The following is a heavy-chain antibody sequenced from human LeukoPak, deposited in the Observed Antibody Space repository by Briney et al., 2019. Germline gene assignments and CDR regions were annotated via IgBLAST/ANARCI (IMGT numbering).Heavy chain of an antibody. D-gene: IGHD3-10*01. CDR2: IYTSGST. CDR1: GGSISTYY. V-gene: IGHV4-4*09. CDR3: ARSRGRKVTPFDY. Sequence: SETLSLTCTVSGGSISTYYWSWIRQPPGKGLEWIGYIYTSGSTDYNPSLKSRVTTSLDTSNNQFSLNLNSVTAADTAVYYCARSRGRKVTPFDYWGQGILVTVYS. J-gene: IGHJ4*02.